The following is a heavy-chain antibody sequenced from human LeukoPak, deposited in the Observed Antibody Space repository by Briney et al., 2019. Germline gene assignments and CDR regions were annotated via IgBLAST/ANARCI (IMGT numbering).Heavy chain of an antibody. CDR1: GLTVSSTY. J-gene: IGHJ4*02. Sequence: GGSLRLSCAAPGLTVSSTYMSWVGKAPGKGLEWVSVIYIGRSTNYADSVNGPFTIHRDNHKTTLYLPMNSLRAEGTAVYYCARAAEAGAIDYWGQGTLVTVSS. CDR3: ARAAEAGAIDY. CDR2: IYIGRST. D-gene: IGHD6-13*01. V-gene: IGHV3-53*01.